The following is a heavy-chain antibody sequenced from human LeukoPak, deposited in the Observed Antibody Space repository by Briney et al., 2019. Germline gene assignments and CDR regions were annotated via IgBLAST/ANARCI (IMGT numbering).Heavy chain of an antibody. CDR2: IYSSGST. CDR3: ARGQHDFDP. Sequence: SETLSLTCTVSGGSINSYYWTWIRQPAGKRLEWIGRIYSSGSTNYNPSLKSRATMSVDTSKNQFSLKLSSVTAADTAVYYCARGQHDFDPWGQGTLVTVSS. J-gene: IGHJ5*02. V-gene: IGHV4-4*07. CDR1: GGSINSYY. D-gene: IGHD2-21*01.